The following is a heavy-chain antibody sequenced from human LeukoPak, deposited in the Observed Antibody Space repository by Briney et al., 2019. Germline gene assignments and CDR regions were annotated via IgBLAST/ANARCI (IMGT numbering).Heavy chain of an antibody. V-gene: IGHV4-4*07. Sequence: PSETLSLTCTVSNGSISSYHWSWIRQPAGKGLEWIGRIYTSGNTNYNPSLKSRVTMSVDTSKNQLSLKLSSVTAADTAMYYCAREGTTVVTRALDYWGQGTLVTVSS. D-gene: IGHD4-23*01. CDR3: AREGTTVVTRALDY. CDR1: NGSISSYH. J-gene: IGHJ4*02. CDR2: IYTSGNT.